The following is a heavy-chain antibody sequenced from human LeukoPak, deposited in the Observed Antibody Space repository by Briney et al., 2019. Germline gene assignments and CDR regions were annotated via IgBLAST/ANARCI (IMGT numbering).Heavy chain of an antibody. CDR2: INQDDSVR. CDR3: ARHPGSSSFDL. D-gene: IGHD6-13*01. Sequence: PGVSLRLSCAASGFSFSTYWMSWVRQTPEKGLEFVANINQDDSVRNYMDSLKGRCTISRDNAKKSVYLEISSLRADDTAVYYCARHPGSSSFDLWGQGALVTVSS. V-gene: IGHV3-7*01. CDR1: GFSFSTYW. J-gene: IGHJ4*02.